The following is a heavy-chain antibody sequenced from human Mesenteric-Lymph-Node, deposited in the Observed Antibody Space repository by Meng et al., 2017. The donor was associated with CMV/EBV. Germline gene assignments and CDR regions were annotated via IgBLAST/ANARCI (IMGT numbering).Heavy chain of an antibody. J-gene: IGHJ5*02. CDR1: GYSFTSYG. CDR3: ARDLFWFDP. Sequence: ASVKVSCKASGYSFTSYGISWVRQAPGQGLEWMGWTSTSNGNTDYKERFQGRLTLTIDTSTSTAYMELRSLRSDDTAVYYCARDLFWFDPWGQGTLVTVSS. V-gene: IGHV1-18*04. CDR2: TSTSNGNT. D-gene: IGHD2-21*01.